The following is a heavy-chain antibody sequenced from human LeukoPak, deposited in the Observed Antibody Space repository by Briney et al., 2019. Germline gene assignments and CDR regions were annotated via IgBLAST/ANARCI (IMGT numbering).Heavy chain of an antibody. D-gene: IGHD2-2*01. V-gene: IGHV3-23*01. CDR1: GFTFSSYA. J-gene: IGHJ4*02. CDR3: ARGGSTSCYSQQDY. Sequence: GGSLRLSCAASGFTFSSYAMSWVRQAPGKGLEWVSAISGSGGSTYYADSVKGRFTISRDNSKNTLYLQMNSLRPEDTTVYYCARGGSTSCYSQQDYWGQGTLVTVSS. CDR2: ISGSGGST.